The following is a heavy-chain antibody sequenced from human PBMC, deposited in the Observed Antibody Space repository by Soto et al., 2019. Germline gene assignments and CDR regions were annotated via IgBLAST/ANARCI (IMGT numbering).Heavy chain of an antibody. J-gene: IGHJ5*02. CDR2: IIPIFGTA. Sequence: SVKVSCKASGGTFSSYAISWVRQAPGQGLEWMGGIIPIFGTANYAQKFQGRVTITADESTSTAYMELSSLRSEDTAVHYCARSGGPGYCSSTSCYPPYNWFDPWGQGTLVTVSS. CDR1: GGTFSSYA. D-gene: IGHD2-2*01. V-gene: IGHV1-69*13. CDR3: ARSGGPGYCSSTSCYPPYNWFDP.